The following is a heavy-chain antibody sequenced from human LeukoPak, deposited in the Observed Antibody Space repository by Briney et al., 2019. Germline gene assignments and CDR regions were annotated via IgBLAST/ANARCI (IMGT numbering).Heavy chain of an antibody. CDR1: GYTFTGHY. J-gene: IGHJ3*02. CDR3: ASEYKYDSSGANAFDI. CDR2: IHPNTGGT. V-gene: IGHV1-2*02. D-gene: IGHD3-22*01. Sequence: GASVKVSCKASGYTFTGHYIHWVRQAPGQGLEWMGWIHPNTGGTKYAQKFQGRVTMTRDTSSSTAYMELSSLRSADTAVYYCASEYKYDSSGANAFDIWGQGTMVTASS.